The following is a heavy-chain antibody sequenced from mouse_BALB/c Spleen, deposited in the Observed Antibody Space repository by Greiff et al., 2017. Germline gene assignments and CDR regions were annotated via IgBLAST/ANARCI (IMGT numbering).Heavy chain of an antibody. CDR1: GYTFTSYW. CDR2: IYPSDSYT. Sequence: QVQLKQPGAELVRPGASVKLSCKASGYTFTSYWINWVKQRPGQGLEWIGNIYPSDSYTNYNQKFKDKATLTVDKSSSTAYMQLSSPTSEDSAVYYCTRWRGSLYAMDYWGQGTSVTVSS. V-gene: IGHV1-69*02. CDR3: TRWRGSLYAMDY. J-gene: IGHJ4*01. D-gene: IGHD6-2*01.